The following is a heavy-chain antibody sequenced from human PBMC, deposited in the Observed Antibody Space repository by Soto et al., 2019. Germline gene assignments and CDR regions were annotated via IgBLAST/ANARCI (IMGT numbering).Heavy chain of an antibody. CDR2: IWYDGSNK. D-gene: IGHD4-17*01. CDR1: GFTFSSYG. J-gene: IGHJ4*02. CDR3: ARGDYGDSQTHYYFDY. Sequence: GGSLRLSCAASGFTFSSYGMHWVRQAPGKGLEWVAVIWYDGSNKYYADSVKGRFTISRDNSKNTLYLQMNSLRAEDTAVYYCARGDYGDSQTHYYFDYWGQGTLVTVSS. V-gene: IGHV3-33*01.